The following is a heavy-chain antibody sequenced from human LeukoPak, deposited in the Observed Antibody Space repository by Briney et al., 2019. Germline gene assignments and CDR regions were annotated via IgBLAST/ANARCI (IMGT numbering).Heavy chain of an antibody. J-gene: IGHJ3*02. D-gene: IGHD2-15*01. Sequence: GGSLRLSCAASGFNFRNYDMSWVRQAPGKGLEWVSGISANGGSSEYADSVKGRFSISRDNSKNTLYLQMNSLRVEDTAVYYCPGLGGWGSEPLVGLDIRGRGTTVTVAS. CDR3: PGLGGWGSEPLVGLDI. CDR2: ISANGGSS. V-gene: IGHV3-23*01. CDR1: GFNFRNYD.